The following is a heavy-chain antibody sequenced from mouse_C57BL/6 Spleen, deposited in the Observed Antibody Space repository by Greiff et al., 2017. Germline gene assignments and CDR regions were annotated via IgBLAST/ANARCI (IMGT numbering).Heavy chain of an antibody. Sequence: QVQLQQPGTELVTPCASVKLSCTASGYTFTSYWMHWVKQRPGPGLAWIGNLNPSNGGTNYNEKLHRKATLAVDNTSCTSDMQRSSLTSEDSAVYYCARCDGDYPPCAMDYWGQGTSVTVSS. CDR2: LNPSNGGT. V-gene: IGHV1-53*01. J-gene: IGHJ4*01. CDR3: ARCDGDYPPCAMDY. D-gene: IGHD2-13*01. CDR1: GYTFTSYW.